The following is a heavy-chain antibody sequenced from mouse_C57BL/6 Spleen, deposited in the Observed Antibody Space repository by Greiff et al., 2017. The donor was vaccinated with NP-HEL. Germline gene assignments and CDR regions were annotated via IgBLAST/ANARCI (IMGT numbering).Heavy chain of an antibody. CDR2: IDPSDSYT. CDR1: GYTFTSYW. Sequence: VQLQQPGAELVKPGASVKLSCKASGYTFTSYWMQWVKQRPGQGLEWIGEIDPSDSYTNYNQKFKGKATLTVDTSSSTAYMQLSSLTSEDSAVYYCARNYGNPYAMDYWGQGTSVTVSS. CDR3: ARNYGNPYAMDY. J-gene: IGHJ4*01. D-gene: IGHD2-1*01. V-gene: IGHV1-50*01.